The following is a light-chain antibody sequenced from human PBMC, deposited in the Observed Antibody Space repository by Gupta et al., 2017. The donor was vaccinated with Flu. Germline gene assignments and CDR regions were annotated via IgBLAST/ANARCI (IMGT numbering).Light chain of an antibody. J-gene: IGLJ2*01. Sequence: SYVLTQPPSVSVAPGQTARITCGGNNIGSKRVHWYQQKPGQAPVLVVYDDSDRPSGIPERFSGSHFEKTATLPISRVGVGDEVEYHCELWDGGSDHTGVFGGGTKPTVL. CDR3: ELWDGGSDHTGV. CDR2: DDS. V-gene: IGLV3-21*02. CDR1: NIGSKR.